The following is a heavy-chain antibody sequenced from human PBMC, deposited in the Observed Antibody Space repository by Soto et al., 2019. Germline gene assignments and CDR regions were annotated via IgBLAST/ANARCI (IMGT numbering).Heavy chain of an antibody. J-gene: IGHJ4*02. D-gene: IGHD3-22*01. CDR1: GFTFTTYY. Sequence: QVRLVQSGAEVKKPGASVSISCKTSGFTFTTYYIHWVRQAPGQGIEWMGMIDPSGGSTTYAQKFQGRITMTSDMSTSTVYMELSSMRSEDTAVYYCARVPYVTTGYYAFWGQGTLGTVSS. CDR2: IDPSGGST. CDR3: ARVPYVTTGYYAF. V-gene: IGHV1-46*01.